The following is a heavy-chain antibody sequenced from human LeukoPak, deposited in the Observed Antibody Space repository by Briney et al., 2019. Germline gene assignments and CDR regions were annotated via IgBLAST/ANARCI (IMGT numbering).Heavy chain of an antibody. J-gene: IGHJ4*02. CDR1: GGSISSSSYY. D-gene: IGHD3-22*01. CDR3: ARDPGYYDTAPGGFFDY. Sequence: SETLSLTCTVSGGSISSSSYYWGWIRQPPGKGLEWIGSIYYSGSTYYNPSLKSRVTISVDTSKNQFSLKLSSVTAADTAVYYCARDPGYYDTAPGGFFDYWGQGTLVTVSS. CDR2: IYYSGST. V-gene: IGHV4-39*07.